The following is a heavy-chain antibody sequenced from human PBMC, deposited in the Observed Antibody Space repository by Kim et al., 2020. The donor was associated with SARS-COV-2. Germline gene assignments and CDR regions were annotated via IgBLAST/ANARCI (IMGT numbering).Heavy chain of an antibody. Sequence: ASVKVSCKASGYTFTSYAMNWVRQAPGQGLEWMGWINTNTGNPTYAQGFTGRFVFSLDTSVSTAYLQISSLKAEDTAVYYCARDREFTRGGVVVAAMGLDGMDVWGQGTTVTVSS. D-gene: IGHD2-15*01. CDR2: INTNTGNP. V-gene: IGHV7-4-1*02. CDR3: ARDREFTRGGVVVAAMGLDGMDV. CDR1: GYTFTSYA. J-gene: IGHJ6*02.